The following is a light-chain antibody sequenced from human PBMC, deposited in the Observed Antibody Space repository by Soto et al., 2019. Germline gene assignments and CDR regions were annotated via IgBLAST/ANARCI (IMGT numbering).Light chain of an antibody. V-gene: IGLV2-14*03. Sequence: ALTQPASVSGSPGQSITISCTGTSSDIGTYDYVSWYQQYPGKVPQLIIYDVTNRPSGVSNRFSGSKSGKTASLTISGLQAEDEADYYCTSYTTSATVAIGGGTKLTVL. CDR3: TSYTTSATVA. CDR1: SSDIGTYDY. CDR2: DVT. J-gene: IGLJ2*01.